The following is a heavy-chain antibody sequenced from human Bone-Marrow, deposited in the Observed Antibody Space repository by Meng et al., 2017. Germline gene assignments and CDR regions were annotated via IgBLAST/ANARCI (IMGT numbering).Heavy chain of an antibody. CDR3: AREPDHRSWLDT. Sequence: VQLVGSGRGVVQPVGSLSLSCEAVGFTFGSYSMHWVRQAPGKGLDWVAVTSYDEGTKYYADSVRGRFTISRDNSKNTLYLQMNSLRAEDTAVYYCAREPDHRSWLDTWGQGTPVTVSS. V-gene: IGHV3-30*04. CDR1: GFTFGSYS. J-gene: IGHJ5*02. CDR2: TSYDEGTK. D-gene: IGHD1-14*01.